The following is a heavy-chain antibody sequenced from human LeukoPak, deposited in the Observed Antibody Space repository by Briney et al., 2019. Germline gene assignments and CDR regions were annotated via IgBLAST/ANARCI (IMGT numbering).Heavy chain of an antibody. CDR2: INVDGSVK. CDR3: VRDLIWVDTRGDDFDY. D-gene: IGHD5-18*01. CDR1: GFTFSNYW. V-gene: IGHV3-74*01. J-gene: IGHJ4*02. Sequence: PGGSLRLSCAASGFTFSNYWMHWVRQVPGKGLVWVSRINVDGSVKSYADSVKGRFTISRDNAKNTVSLQMDSLRAEDTAVYYCVRDLIWVDTRGDDFDYWAGEPWSPSPQ.